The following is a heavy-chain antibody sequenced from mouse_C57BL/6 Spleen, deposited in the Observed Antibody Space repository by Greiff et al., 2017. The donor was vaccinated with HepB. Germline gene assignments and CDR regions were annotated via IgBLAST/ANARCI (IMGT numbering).Heavy chain of an antibody. CDR1: GYTFTDYN. V-gene: IGHV1-18*01. CDR3: ARSGTGTGYYFDY. D-gene: IGHD4-1*01. CDR2: INPNNGGT. J-gene: IGHJ2*01. Sequence: VQLKQSGPELVKPGASVKIPCKASGYTFTDYNMDWVKQSHGKSLEWIGDINPNNGGTIYNQKFKGKATLTVDKSSSTAYMELRSLTSEDTAVYYCARSGTGTGYYFDYWGQGTTLTVSS.